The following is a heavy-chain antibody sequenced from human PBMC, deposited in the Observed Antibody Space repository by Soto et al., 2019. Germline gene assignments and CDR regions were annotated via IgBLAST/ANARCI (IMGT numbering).Heavy chain of an antibody. CDR3: AKKVNSGPGSQYFDY. CDR1: GYSFTANW. V-gene: IGHV5-51*01. CDR2: IFPGDSDT. D-gene: IGHD3-10*01. Sequence: SGESLKISCKASGYSFTANWIGWVRQMPGKGLEWMGIIFPGDSDTRYSPSFQGQVTISADKSISTAYLQWSSLKASDTAIYYCAKKVNSGPGSQYFDYWGQGTLVTVSS. J-gene: IGHJ4*02.